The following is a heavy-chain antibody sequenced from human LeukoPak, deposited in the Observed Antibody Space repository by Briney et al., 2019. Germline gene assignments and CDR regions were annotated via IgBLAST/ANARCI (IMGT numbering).Heavy chain of an antibody. CDR1: GDSVSSNSAA. V-gene: IGHV6-1*01. CDR2: TYYRSKGYN. J-gene: IGHJ5*02. D-gene: IGHD3-10*01. CDR3: ARGLLHYYGSGSYYLPAQDWFDP. Sequence: SQTLSLTCAISGDSVSSNSAAWNWIRQSPSRGLEWLGRTYYRSKGYNDYAVSVKSRITINPDTSKNQFSLQLNSVTPEDTAVYYCARGLLHYYGSGSYYLPAQDWFDPWGQGTLVTVSS.